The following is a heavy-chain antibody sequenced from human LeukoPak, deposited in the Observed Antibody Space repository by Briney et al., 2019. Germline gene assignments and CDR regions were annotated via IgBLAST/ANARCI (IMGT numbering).Heavy chain of an antibody. CDR1: SASFTGYY. J-gene: IGHJ6*02. Sequence: SETLSLTSAVYSASFTGYYWGRFRQPPGKGLEWIGEINNSGGTNYNPSLKSRVTTSLATSNDQFSPKLSSVPAADTAVYYCARLLPLQGGDVWGQGTTVTVSS. CDR2: INNSGGT. D-gene: IGHD2-15*01. CDR3: ARLLPLQGGDV. V-gene: IGHV4-34*01.